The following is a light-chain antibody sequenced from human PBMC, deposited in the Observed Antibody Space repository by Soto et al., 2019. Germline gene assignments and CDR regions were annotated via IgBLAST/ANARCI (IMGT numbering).Light chain of an antibody. CDR2: RAS. J-gene: IGKJ1*01. V-gene: IGKV3-15*01. CDR3: QQYHNLWS. Sequence: IALTQSRATLSVSPGDRVTLSCWASQNIYSNLGWYQQRPGQAPRLIIYRASARPTGIPARFSGSGSGTEFTLTISSLQSEDFATYYCQQYHNLWSFGRGTKVDIK. CDR1: QNIYSN.